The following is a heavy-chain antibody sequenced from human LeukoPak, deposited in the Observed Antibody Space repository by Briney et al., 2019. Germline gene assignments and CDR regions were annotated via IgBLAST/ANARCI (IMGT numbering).Heavy chain of an antibody. CDR1: GYSFNKFG. CDR3: VRVGSAYGDPLEFDL. Sequence: VASVKVSFTASGYSFNKFGISWVRQGPGQGLEWMGWISGYSGKTDSAQKLQDRVTMTTDNSTGTAYLELRSLRSDDTAVYFCVRVGSAYGDPLEFDLWGQGTLVTVSA. J-gene: IGHJ5*02. CDR2: ISGYSGKT. V-gene: IGHV1-18*01. D-gene: IGHD2-21*01.